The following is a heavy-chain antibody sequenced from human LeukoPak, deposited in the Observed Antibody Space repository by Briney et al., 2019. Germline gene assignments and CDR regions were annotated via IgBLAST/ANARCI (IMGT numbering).Heavy chain of an antibody. D-gene: IGHD5-24*01. CDR3: AGGYTGFGY. CDR1: GFTFSSYS. Sequence: PAGSLTLSCAASGFTFSSYSMNWVRQAPGKGLEWSSYISNSSSTIYYADSVKGRFTISRDNAKSSLYLQINSLRAEDTAVYYCAGGYTGFGYWGQGTLVTVSS. V-gene: IGHV3-48*01. CDR2: ISNSSSTI. J-gene: IGHJ4*02.